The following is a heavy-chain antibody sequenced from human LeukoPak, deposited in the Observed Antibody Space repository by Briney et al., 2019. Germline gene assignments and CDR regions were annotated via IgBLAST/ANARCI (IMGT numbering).Heavy chain of an antibody. Sequence: GGSLRLSCAASGFTFSIYAMHWVRQAPGKGLEWVAVIWYDGSNKHYADSVKGRFTISRDNSKNTLYLQMNSLRAEDTAVYYCARDHSSSWYPSNWFDPWGQGTLVTVSS. CDR3: ARDHSSSWYPSNWFDP. V-gene: IGHV3-33*01. J-gene: IGHJ5*02. CDR1: GFTFSIYA. CDR2: IWYDGSNK. D-gene: IGHD6-13*01.